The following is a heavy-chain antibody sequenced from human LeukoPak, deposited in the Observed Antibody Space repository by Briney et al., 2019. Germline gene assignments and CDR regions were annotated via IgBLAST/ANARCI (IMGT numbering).Heavy chain of an antibody. Sequence: GGSLRLSCAASGFTFTSYWMYWVRQAPGKGLEFVSGLSSNGGSTYYADSVKGRFTISRDNSKNTLYLQMSSLRVEDTAVYYCVKSPRGGYFDYWGQGTLVTVSS. CDR1: GFTFTSYW. CDR2: LSSNGGST. J-gene: IGHJ4*02. D-gene: IGHD2-15*01. V-gene: IGHV3-64D*09. CDR3: VKSPRGGYFDY.